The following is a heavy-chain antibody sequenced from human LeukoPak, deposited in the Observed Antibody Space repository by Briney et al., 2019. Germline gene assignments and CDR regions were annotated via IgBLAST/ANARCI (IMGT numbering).Heavy chain of an antibody. J-gene: IGHJ4*02. CDR1: GGTFSSYA. CDR2: IIPILGIA. Sequence: GASVKVSCKASGGTFSSYAISWVRQAPGQGLEWMGRIIPILGIANYAQKFQGRVTITADKSTSTAYMELSSLRSEDTAVYYCARGPAAAGIGALYYFDYWGQGTLVTVSS. D-gene: IGHD6-13*01. CDR3: ARGPAAAGIGALYYFDY. V-gene: IGHV1-69*04.